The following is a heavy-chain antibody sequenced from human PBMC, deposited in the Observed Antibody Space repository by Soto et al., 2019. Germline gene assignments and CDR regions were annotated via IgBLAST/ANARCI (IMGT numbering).Heavy chain of an antibody. V-gene: IGHV3-23*01. CDR3: AKRPADFWSGYWPSNY. J-gene: IGHJ4*02. CDR2: ISGGADAS. Sequence: PGGSLRLSCTASGFTCSSYAMDWVRQAPGKGLECLSAISGGADASHSAYAVKGRFTISGCNSKNTLFRLRSSLRAEDTAVYYCAKRPADFWSGYWPSNYWGQGTLVTVSS. CDR1: GFTCSSYA. D-gene: IGHD3-3*01.